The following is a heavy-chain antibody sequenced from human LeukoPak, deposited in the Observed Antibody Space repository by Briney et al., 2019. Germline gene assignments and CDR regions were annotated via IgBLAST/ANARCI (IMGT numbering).Heavy chain of an antibody. D-gene: IGHD7-27*01. CDR1: GGSISSYY. J-gene: IGHJ4*02. CDR3: ARGANWGTTDY. V-gene: IGHV4-59*01. CDR2: IYYSGTT. Sequence: SETLSLTCTVSGGSISSYYWSWIRQPPGKGLEWIGYIYYSGTTNYNPSLRSRVTISVDTSKNQFSLKLSSVPPADTAVYYCARGANWGTTDYWGQGTLVTVSA.